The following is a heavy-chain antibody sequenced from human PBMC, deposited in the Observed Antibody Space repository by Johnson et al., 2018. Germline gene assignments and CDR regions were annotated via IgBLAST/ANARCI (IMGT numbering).Heavy chain of an antibody. Sequence: QVQLVESGGGVVQPGRSLRLSCAASGFTFSSYAMHWVRQAPGKGLEWVAVISYDGSNKYYADSVKGRFTISRDNSKNTLYLQMNSLRAEDTAVYYCAGGGYYDSSGYYYVDAFDIWGQGTMVTVSS. J-gene: IGHJ3*02. CDR2: ISYDGSNK. CDR1: GFTFSSYA. CDR3: AGGGYYDSSGYYYVDAFDI. D-gene: IGHD3-22*01. V-gene: IGHV3-30-3*01.